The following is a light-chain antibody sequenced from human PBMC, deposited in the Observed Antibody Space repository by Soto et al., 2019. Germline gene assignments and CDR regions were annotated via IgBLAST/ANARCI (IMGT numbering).Light chain of an antibody. J-gene: IGKJ1*01. CDR3: QHYGNSPT. CDR2: GAS. CDR1: QSVRSGY. Sequence: PGDGATLSCRASQSVRSGYLAWYQQKPGQAPRLLIYGASRRAGGIPDRFSGSGSGTDFTLSISRLEPEDFAVYWCQHYGNSPTFGQGTRVQIK. V-gene: IGKV3-20*01.